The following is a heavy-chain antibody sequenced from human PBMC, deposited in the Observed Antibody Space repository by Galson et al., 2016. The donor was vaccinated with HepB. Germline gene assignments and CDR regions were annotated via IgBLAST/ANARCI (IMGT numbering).Heavy chain of an antibody. V-gene: IGHV3-30*03. CDR3: ARRHEYCPPVGCSVDY. CDR2: DSMDGRRK. Sequence: SLRLSCAASGFPFSGYGMHWVRQAPGKGLEWLAADSMDGRRKFYANSVKGRFTISRDNSNNMLFLQMSSLRTDDTAIYYCARRHEYCPPVGCSVDYWGQGTLVSVSS. CDR1: GFPFSGYG. D-gene: IGHD2/OR15-2a*01. J-gene: IGHJ4*02.